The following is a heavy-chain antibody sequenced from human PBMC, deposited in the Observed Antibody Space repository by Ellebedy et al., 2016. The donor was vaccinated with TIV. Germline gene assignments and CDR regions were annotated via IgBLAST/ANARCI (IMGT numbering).Heavy chain of an antibody. CDR2: IYYSGST. CDR1: GGSISSYY. D-gene: IGHD3-10*01. V-gene: IGHV4-59*08. Sequence: MPGGSLRLSCTVSGGSISSYYWSWIRQPPGKGLEWIGYIYYSGSTNYNPSLKSRVTISVDTSKNQFSLKLSSVTAADTAVYYCARPGGSYSHWGQGTLVTISS. J-gene: IGHJ4*02. CDR3: ARPGGSYSH.